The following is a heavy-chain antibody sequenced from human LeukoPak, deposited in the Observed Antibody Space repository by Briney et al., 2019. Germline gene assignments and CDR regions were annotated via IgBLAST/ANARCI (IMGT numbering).Heavy chain of an antibody. CDR1: GGSISSSSYY. V-gene: IGHV4-39*01. CDR3: ASRYCSSTSCQVYFDY. D-gene: IGHD2-2*01. Sequence: PSETLSLTCTVSGGSISSSSYYWGWIRQPPGEGLEWIGSIYYSGSTYYNPSLKSRVTISVDTSKNQFSLKLSSVTAADTAVYYCASRYCSSTSCQVYFDYWGQGTLVTVSS. CDR2: IYYSGST. J-gene: IGHJ4*02.